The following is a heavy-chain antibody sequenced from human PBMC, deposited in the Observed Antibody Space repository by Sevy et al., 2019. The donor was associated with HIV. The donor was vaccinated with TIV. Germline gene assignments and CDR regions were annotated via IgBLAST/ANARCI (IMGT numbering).Heavy chain of an antibody. D-gene: IGHD6-19*01. V-gene: IGHV3-30*18. Sequence: GGSLRLSCAASGFTFSSYGMHWVRQAPGKGLEWVAVMSYDGSNKYYADSVKGRFTISRDNSKNTLYLQMNSLRAEDTAVYYCAKEGYSSGWYSYWGQGTLVTVSS. CDR3: AKEGYSSGWYSY. CDR2: MSYDGSNK. J-gene: IGHJ4*02. CDR1: GFTFSSYG.